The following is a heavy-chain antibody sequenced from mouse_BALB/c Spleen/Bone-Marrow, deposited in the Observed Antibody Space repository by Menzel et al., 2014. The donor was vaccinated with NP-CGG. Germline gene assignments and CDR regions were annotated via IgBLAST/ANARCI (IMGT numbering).Heavy chain of an antibody. Sequence: DVKLVESGGGLVLPGGSLKLSCAASALDFSRYWMSWVRQAPGKGLEWIGEINPDSSTINYTPSLKDKFIISRDNAKNTLYLRLNKVRSEDTALYFCARPDYYGYLNYWGQGTTLTVSS. V-gene: IGHV4-1*02. D-gene: IGHD1-1*01. CDR2: INPDSSTI. J-gene: IGHJ2*01. CDR1: ALDFSRYW. CDR3: ARPDYYGYLNY.